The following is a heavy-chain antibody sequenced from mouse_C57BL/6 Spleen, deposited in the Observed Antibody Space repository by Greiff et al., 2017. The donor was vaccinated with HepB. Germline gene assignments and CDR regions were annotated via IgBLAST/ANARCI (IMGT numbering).Heavy chain of an antibody. Sequence: QVQLKVSGAELARPGASVKLSCKASGYTFTSYGISWVKQRTGQGLEWIGEIYPRSGNTYYNEKFKGKATLTADKSSSTAYMELRSLTSEDSAVYFCARGEGLAYWGQGTLVTVSA. V-gene: IGHV1-81*01. CDR3: ARGEGLAY. CDR1: GYTFTSYG. CDR2: IYPRSGNT. J-gene: IGHJ3*01.